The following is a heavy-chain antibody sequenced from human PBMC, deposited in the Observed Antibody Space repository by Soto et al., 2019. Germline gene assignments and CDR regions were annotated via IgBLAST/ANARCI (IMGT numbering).Heavy chain of an antibody. CDR2: SYHSGST. CDR1: GDSISSSNW. J-gene: IGHJ4*02. Sequence: QVQLQESGPGLVKPSGTLSLTCAVSGDSISSSNWWSWVRQPPGKGREWIGESYHSGSTNYNPSLRSRVTISVDKSKNQFSLNLTSVTAADTAVYYCARHSGSYFRDYWGQGTLVTVSS. D-gene: IGHD1-26*01. V-gene: IGHV4-4*02. CDR3: ARHSGSYFRDY.